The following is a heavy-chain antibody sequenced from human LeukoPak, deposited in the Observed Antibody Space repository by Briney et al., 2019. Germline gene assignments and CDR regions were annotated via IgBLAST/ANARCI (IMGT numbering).Heavy chain of an antibody. CDR3: ATGFYVPFHR. D-gene: IGHD2/OR15-2a*01. CDR2: VDYNGST. V-gene: IGHV4-59*02. J-gene: IGHJ5*02. CDR1: GASVSSSH. Sequence: SETLSLTCTVSGASVSSSHWNWIRQSPGKGLEWIANVDYNGSTKYNPSLRGRGTMSLDTSKNQFYLKLESVTAADTARYYCATGFYVPFHRWGRGTLVTVSS.